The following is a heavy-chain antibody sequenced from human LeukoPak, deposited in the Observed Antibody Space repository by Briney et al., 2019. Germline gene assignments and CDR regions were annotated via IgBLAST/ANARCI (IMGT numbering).Heavy chain of an antibody. CDR2: ITPIFGTA. Sequence: ASVKVSCKASGGTFSSYAISWVRQAPGQGLEWMGGITPIFGTANYAQKFQGRVTITADKSTSTAYMELSSLRSEDTAVYYCARGDGYGDYALDYWGQETLVTVSS. V-gene: IGHV1-69*06. CDR3: ARGDGYGDYALDY. J-gene: IGHJ4*02. CDR1: GGTFSSYA. D-gene: IGHD4-17*01.